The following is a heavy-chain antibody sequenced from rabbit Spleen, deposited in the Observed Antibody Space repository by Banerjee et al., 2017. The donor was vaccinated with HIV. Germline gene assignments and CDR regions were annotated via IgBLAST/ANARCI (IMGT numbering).Heavy chain of an antibody. D-gene: IGHD8-1*01. J-gene: IGHJ6*01. Sequence: QEQLEESGGGLVKPGASLTLTCKASGFSFSSGYDMCWVRQAPGKGLEWIACIDIGSSGSTYSATWAKGRFTLSKTSSTTVTLQMTSLTAADTATYFCARDAGTSFSTYGMDLWGPGTLVTVS. CDR2: IDIGSSGST. V-gene: IGHV1S45*01. CDR3: ARDAGTSFSTYGMDL. CDR1: GFSFSSGYD.